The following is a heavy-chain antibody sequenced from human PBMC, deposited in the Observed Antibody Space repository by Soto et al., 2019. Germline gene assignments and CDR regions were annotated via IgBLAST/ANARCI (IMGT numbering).Heavy chain of an antibody. CDR1: GFTFSSYS. J-gene: IGHJ6*02. CDR2: ISSSSSTI. D-gene: IGHD3-16*01. V-gene: IGHV3-48*02. CDR3: ARVFRDLGKAGYYGMDV. Sequence: EVQLVESGGGLVQPGGSLRLSCAASGFTFSSYSMNWVRQAPGKGLEWVSYISSSSSTIYYADSVKGRFTISRDNAKNSLYLQMNSLRDEDTAVYYCARVFRDLGKAGYYGMDVWGQGTTVTVSS.